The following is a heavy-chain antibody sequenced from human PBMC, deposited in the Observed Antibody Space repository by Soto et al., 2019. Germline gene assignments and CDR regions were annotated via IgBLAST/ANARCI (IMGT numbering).Heavy chain of an antibody. CDR3: ATDRAYGSGNYYYYYYGMDV. J-gene: IGHJ6*02. V-gene: IGHV1-24*01. Sequence: ASVKVSCKVSGYTLTELSMHWVRQAPGKGLEWMGGFDPEDGETIYAQKFQGRVTMTEDTSTDTAYMELSSLRSEGTAVYYCATDRAYGSGNYYYYYYGMDVWGQGTTVTVSS. CDR1: GYTLTELS. CDR2: FDPEDGET. D-gene: IGHD3-10*01.